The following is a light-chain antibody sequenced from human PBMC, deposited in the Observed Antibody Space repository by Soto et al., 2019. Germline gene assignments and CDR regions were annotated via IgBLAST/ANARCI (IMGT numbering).Light chain of an antibody. CDR1: SSDVGGYNY. CDR2: DIS. Sequence: QSALTQPASVSGSPGQSVTISCTGTSSDVGGYNYVSWYQQHPGKAPKLMIYDISNRPSGVSNRFSGSKSCNTASLTISGLQDEDEADYYCSSYPSSSTLVVFGGGTKLTVL. J-gene: IGLJ2*01. CDR3: SSYPSSSTLVV. V-gene: IGLV2-14*01.